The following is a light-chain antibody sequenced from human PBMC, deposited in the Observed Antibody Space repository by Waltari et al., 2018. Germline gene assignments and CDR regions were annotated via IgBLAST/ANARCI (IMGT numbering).Light chain of an antibody. CDR1: QIISDW. V-gene: IGKV1-5*03. J-gene: IGKJ1*01. CDR2: KAS. CDR3: QQYNRG. Sequence: IQLTQSPSTLSASVGDRVTITCRASQIISDWLAWYQQKPGKAPTLLIYKASTLKSGVPSRFSGSGSGTEFNLTITSLQPDDFATYYCQQYNRGFGQGTKVEIK.